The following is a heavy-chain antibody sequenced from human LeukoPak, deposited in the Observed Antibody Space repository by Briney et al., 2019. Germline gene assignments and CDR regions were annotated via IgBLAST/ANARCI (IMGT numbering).Heavy chain of an antibody. Sequence: GASVKVSCKASGYTFTTYHINWVRQATGQGLEWMGWMNPNSGNTGYAQKFQGRVTMTRNTSITTAYMELSSLRSEDTAVYYCARGRGSGNKENWFDPWGQGTLVTVSS. CDR1: GYTFTTYH. J-gene: IGHJ5*02. CDR2: MNPNSGNT. CDR3: ARGRGSGNKENWFDP. V-gene: IGHV1-8*01. D-gene: IGHD6-19*01.